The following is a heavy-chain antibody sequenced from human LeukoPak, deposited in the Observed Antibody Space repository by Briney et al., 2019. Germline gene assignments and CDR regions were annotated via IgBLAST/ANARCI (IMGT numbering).Heavy chain of an antibody. D-gene: IGHD6-13*01. J-gene: IGHJ4*02. Sequence: GESLEISCKGSGYSFTNYWIGWVRQMPGKGLEWIGIIYPGDSDTRYTPSFQGQVTISADRSISSAYLQWSSLKASDTAIYYCARPKSSSWSGFDYWGQGTLVTVSS. CDR2: IYPGDSDT. CDR3: ARPKSSSWSGFDY. V-gene: IGHV5-51*01. CDR1: GYSFTNYW.